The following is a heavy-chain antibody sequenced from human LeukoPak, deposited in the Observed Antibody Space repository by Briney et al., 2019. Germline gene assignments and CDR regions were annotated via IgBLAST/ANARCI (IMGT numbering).Heavy chain of an antibody. CDR1: GFTFSSYA. D-gene: IGHD3/OR15-3a*01. CDR2: ISYDGSNK. CDR3: ATWTRGAWFDP. J-gene: IGHJ5*02. V-gene: IGHV3-30-3*01. Sequence: QPGGSLRLSCAASGFTFSSYAMHWVRQAPGKGLEWVAVISYDGSNKYYADSVKGRFTISRDNSKNTLYLQMNSLRAEDTAVYYCATWTRGAWFDPWGQGTLVTVSS.